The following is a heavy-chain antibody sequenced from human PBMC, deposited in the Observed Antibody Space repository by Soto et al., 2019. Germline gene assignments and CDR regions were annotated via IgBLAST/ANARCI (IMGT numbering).Heavy chain of an antibody. CDR1: GFTFNTYW. CDR2: TNGDGITR. V-gene: IGHV3-74*01. J-gene: IGHJ6*02. Sequence: PGGSLRLSCAASGFTFNTYWMHWVRQVPGKGLEWVSRTNGDGITRTYADSVKGRFTISRDNAENILYLQMNSLRAEDTAMYYCARDKAYGLDVWSQGTTVTVSS. CDR3: ARDKAYGLDV.